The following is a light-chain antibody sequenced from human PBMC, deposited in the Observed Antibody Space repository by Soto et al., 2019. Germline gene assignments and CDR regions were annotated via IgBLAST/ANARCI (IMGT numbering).Light chain of an antibody. CDR3: QQYGSSSTWT. CDR2: GAS. J-gene: IGKJ1*01. Sequence: ESVLTQSPGTLSLSPGEITTLSCSASQSISNNYLAWYQQKPGQAPRLLIYGASSRATGIPDRFSGSGSGTDFTLTISRLEPEDFAVYYCQQYGSSSTWTFGQGTKVDIK. CDR1: QSISNNY. V-gene: IGKV3-20*01.